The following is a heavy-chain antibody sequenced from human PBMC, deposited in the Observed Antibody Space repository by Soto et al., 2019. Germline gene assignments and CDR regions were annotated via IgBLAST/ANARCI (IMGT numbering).Heavy chain of an antibody. CDR2: IYSSGAT. CDR1: GASVTSGSYF. D-gene: IGHD1-26*01. Sequence: QVHLQESGPGVVKSSETLSLTCSVSGASVTSGSYFWTWIRQLPGKGLQWIGYIYSSGATHYNPSLQSRLSTALDTSGNHFSLRLSSVTVADTAVYYCAVHRATPGAALSNWFGPWGQGSLVTVSS. J-gene: IGHJ5*02. V-gene: IGHV4-31*02. CDR3: AVHRATPGAALSNWFGP.